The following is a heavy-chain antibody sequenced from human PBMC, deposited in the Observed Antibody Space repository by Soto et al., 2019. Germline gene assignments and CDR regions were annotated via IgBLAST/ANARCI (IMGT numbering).Heavy chain of an antibody. J-gene: IGHJ6*02. D-gene: IGHD2-2*01. CDR2: IIPIFGTA. CDR3: AAGIVVVPAAPYYYYYGMDV. V-gene: IGHV1-69*13. CDR1: GGTFSSYA. Sequence: VKVSCKASGGTFSSYAISWVRQAPGQGLEWMGGIIPIFGTANYAQKFQGRVTITADKSTSTAYMELSSLRSEDTAVYYCAAGIVVVPAAPYYYYYGMDVWGQGTTVTVSS.